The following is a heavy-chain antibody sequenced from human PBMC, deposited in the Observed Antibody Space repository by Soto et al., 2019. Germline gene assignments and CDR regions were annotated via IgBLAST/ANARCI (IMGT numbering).Heavy chain of an antibody. CDR2: TYYRSKWYN. CDR1: GDSVSSNSAA. Sequence: SQTLSLTCAISGDSVSSNSAAWNWIRQSPSRGLEWLGRTYYRSKWYNDYAVSVKSRITINPDTSKNQFSLQLNSVTPEDTAVYYCARAPDCSSTSCYRGGVDDWGQGTLGTVSS. V-gene: IGHV6-1*01. D-gene: IGHD2-2*02. J-gene: IGHJ4*02. CDR3: ARAPDCSSTSCYRGGVDD.